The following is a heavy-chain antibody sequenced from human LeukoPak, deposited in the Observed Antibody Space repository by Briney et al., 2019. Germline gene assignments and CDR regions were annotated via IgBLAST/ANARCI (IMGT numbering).Heavy chain of an antibody. V-gene: IGHV3-33*01. CDR1: GFTFSSYG. CDR2: IWYDGSNK. Sequence: GRSLRLSCAASGFTFSSYGMHWVRQAPGKGLEWVAVIWYDGSNKYYADPVKGRFTISRDNSKNTLYLQMNSLRAEDTAVYYCARDHGDPYYFDYWGQGTLVTVSS. D-gene: IGHD4-17*01. J-gene: IGHJ4*02. CDR3: ARDHGDPYYFDY.